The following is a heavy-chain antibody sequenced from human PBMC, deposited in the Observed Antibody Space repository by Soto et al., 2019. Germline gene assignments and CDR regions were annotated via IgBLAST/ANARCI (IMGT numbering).Heavy chain of an antibody. CDR3: ARACRDGYSYHFDY. J-gene: IGHJ4*02. Sequence: EVQLVESGGGLVQPGGSLRLSCAASGFTFSSYDMHWVRQATGKGLEWVSAIGTAGDTDYPRSVKVRFTISRENAKNSLYLQMNSLRDEDAAVYYCARACRDGYSYHFDYWGQGTLVTVSS. CDR1: GFTFSSYD. CDR2: IGTAGDT. D-gene: IGHD5-18*01. V-gene: IGHV3-13*01.